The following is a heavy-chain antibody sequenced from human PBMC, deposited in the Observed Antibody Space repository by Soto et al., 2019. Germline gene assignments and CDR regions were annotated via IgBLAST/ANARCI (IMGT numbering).Heavy chain of an antibody. CDR1: GFTFNNAW. V-gene: IGHV3-15*01. Sequence: EVQLVESGGGLVKPGGSLRLSCVISGFTFNNAWMNWVRQAPGKGLEWVGRMKNNGATDYAAPVRGRFTISRDDSRDTLYLQMNNLETEDTAVYYWTTDLSPPEGPSYPIDYWGQGTLVTVSS. D-gene: IGHD1-26*01. CDR3: TTDLSPPEGPSYPIDY. J-gene: IGHJ4*02. CDR2: MKNNGAT.